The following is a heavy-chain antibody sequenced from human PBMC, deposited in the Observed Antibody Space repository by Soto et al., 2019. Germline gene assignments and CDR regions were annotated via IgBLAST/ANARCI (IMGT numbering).Heavy chain of an antibody. D-gene: IGHD3-22*01. V-gene: IGHV4-34*01. CDR2: INHSGST. CDR1: GGSFSGYY. J-gene: IGHJ4*02. CDR3: ARRAARTGYYYDSSGYYYFDY. Sequence: TSEILSLTCAVYGGSFSGYYWSWIRQPPGKGLEWIGEINHSGSTNYNPSLKSRVTISVDTSKNQFSLKLSSVTAADTAVYYCARRAARTGYYYDSSGYYYFDYWGQGTLVTVSS.